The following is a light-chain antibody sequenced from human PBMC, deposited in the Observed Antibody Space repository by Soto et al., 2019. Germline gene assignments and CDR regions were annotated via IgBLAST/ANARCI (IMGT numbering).Light chain of an antibody. CDR3: QQRNNGPPIT. CDR2: DAS. J-gene: IGKJ5*01. CDR1: QSVRRY. Sequence: EIVLTQSPATLALPPGERATLSCRASQSVRRYLAWYQQKPGQAPRLLIYDASTRATGIPARFSGSGSETDFTLTITSLEPEDFAVYYCQQRNNGPPITFGQGTRLEI. V-gene: IGKV3-11*01.